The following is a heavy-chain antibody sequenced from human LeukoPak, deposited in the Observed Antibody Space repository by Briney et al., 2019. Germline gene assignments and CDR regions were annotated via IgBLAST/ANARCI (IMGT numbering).Heavy chain of an antibody. Sequence: HPGGSLRLSCAASGFTFSSYWMSWVRQAPGKGLEWVSYISSSGSTIYYADSVKGRFTISRDNAKNSLYLQMNSLRAEDTAVYYCARARGYGRLRNHFDYWGQGTLVTVSS. V-gene: IGHV3-48*04. CDR1: GFTFSSYW. J-gene: IGHJ4*02. CDR2: ISSSGSTI. CDR3: ARARGYGRLRNHFDY. D-gene: IGHD4-17*01.